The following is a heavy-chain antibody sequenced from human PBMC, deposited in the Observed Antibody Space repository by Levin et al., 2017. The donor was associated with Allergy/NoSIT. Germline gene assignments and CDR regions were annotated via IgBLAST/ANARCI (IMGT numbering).Heavy chain of an antibody. Sequence: GESLKISCKGSGYSFTSYWIGWVRQMPGKGLEWMGIIYPGDSDTRYSPSFQGQVTISADKSISTAYLQWSSLKASDTAMYYCARGTIVRGVLNWFDPWGQGTLVTVSS. J-gene: IGHJ5*02. CDR3: ARGTIVRGVLNWFDP. CDR2: IYPGDSDT. D-gene: IGHD3-10*01. CDR1: GYSFTSYW. V-gene: IGHV5-51*01.